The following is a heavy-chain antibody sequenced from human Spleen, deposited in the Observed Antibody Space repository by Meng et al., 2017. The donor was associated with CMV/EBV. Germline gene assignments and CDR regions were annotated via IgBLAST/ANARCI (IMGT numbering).Heavy chain of an antibody. V-gene: IGHV4-34*01. D-gene: IGHD3-22*01. CDR1: GGSFSGYY. CDR2: INHSGST. CDR3: ARDLHLTYYYDSGGFDP. J-gene: IGHJ5*02. Sequence: YGGSFSGYYWSWIRQPPEKGLEWIGEINHSGSTNYNPSLKSRVTISVDTSKNQFSLKLSSVTAADTAVYYCARDLHLTYYYDSGGFDPWGQGTLVTVSS.